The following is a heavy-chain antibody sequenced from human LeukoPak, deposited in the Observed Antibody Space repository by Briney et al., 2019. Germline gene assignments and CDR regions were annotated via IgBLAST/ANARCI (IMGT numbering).Heavy chain of an antibody. V-gene: IGHV1-69*13. J-gene: IGHJ4*02. CDR3: ATSPREIPAAGTNPIDY. CDR1: GYTFTSYD. D-gene: IGHD6-13*01. Sequence: GASVKVSCKASGYTFTSYDINWVRQAPGQGLEWMGGIIPIFGTANYAQKFQGRVTITADEFTSTAYMELISLRSEDTAVYYCATSPREIPAAGTNPIDYWGQGTLVTVSS. CDR2: IIPIFGTA.